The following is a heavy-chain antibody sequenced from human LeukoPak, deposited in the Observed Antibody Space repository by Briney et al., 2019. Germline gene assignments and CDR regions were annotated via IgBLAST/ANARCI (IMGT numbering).Heavy chain of an antibody. CDR1: GGSFSGYY. CDR3: ARGRVPRAVPIKYYFDY. J-gene: IGHJ4*02. D-gene: IGHD2-2*01. V-gene: IGHV4-34*01. CDR2: INHSGST. Sequence: PSETLSLTCAVYGGSFSGYYWSWIRQPPGKGLEWIGEINHSGSTNYNPSLKSRVTISVDTSKNQFSLKLSSVTAADTAVYYCARGRVPRAVPIKYYFDYWGQGTLVTVSS.